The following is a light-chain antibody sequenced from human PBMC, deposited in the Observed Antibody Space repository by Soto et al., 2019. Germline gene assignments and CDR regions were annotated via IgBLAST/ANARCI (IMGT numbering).Light chain of an antibody. CDR1: QGISSY. V-gene: IGKV1-9*01. J-gene: IGKJ4*01. CDR3: QQLTSYPLT. CDR2: AAS. Sequence: DIQLTQSPSFLSASVADRVTITCRASQGISSYLAWYQQKPGKAPNLLIYAASTLQSGVPSRFSGSGSGTVFTLTISSLQPEDFATYYCQQLTSYPLTFGGGTKVEIK.